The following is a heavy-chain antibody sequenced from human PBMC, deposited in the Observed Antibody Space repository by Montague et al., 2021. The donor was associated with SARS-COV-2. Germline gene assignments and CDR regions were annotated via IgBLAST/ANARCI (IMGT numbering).Heavy chain of an antibody. Sequence: SETLSLTCTVSGGSIGSHYWSWIRLPPGKGLEWVGHIYYTGITKYKSSLKSRVTISVDTSKNRLSLKLDSVTAANTAVYYCARGSGSASATWFDPWGQGTLVTASS. CDR3: ARGSGSASATWFDP. CDR2: IYYTGIT. J-gene: IGHJ5*02. V-gene: IGHV4-59*11. CDR1: GGSIGSHY. D-gene: IGHD6-25*01.